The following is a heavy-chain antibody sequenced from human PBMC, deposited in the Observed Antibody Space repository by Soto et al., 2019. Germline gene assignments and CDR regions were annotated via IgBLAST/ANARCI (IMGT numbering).Heavy chain of an antibody. Sequence: EVQLLESGGGLVQPGGSLRLSCAASGFTFSSYAMSWVRQAPGKGLGWVSAISGSGGSTYYADSVKGRFTISSDNSKNTLYLQMNSLRAEDTAVYYCAKETFYTVTTESPFDYWGQGTLVTVSS. CDR1: GFTFSSYA. CDR2: ISGSGGST. CDR3: AKETFYTVTTESPFDY. J-gene: IGHJ4*02. V-gene: IGHV3-23*01. D-gene: IGHD4-4*01.